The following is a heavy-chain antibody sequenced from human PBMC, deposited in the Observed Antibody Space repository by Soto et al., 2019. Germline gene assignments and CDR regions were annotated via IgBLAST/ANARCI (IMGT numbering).Heavy chain of an antibody. CDR1: GGSFSGYY. J-gene: IGHJ4*02. Sequence: TSETLSLTCAVYGGSFSGYYWAWIRQPPGKGLEWIGEIIHSGSTNYNPSLKSRVTISVDTSKNQFSLNLNSVTAADTAVYYCARSSVRGWSYWGQGTLVTVSS. D-gene: IGHD3-10*02. CDR3: ARSSVRGWSY. V-gene: IGHV4-34*12. CDR2: IIHSGST.